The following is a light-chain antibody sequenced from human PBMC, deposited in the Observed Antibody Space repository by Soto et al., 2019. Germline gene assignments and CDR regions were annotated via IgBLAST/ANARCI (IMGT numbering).Light chain of an antibody. CDR3: CSYAGTYTYV. V-gene: IGLV2-11*01. Sequence: SALTQPRSVSGSPGQSVTVSCTGTGSDVDGYNYASWYQQHPGKAPKLMIYDVTKRPSGVPYRFSGSKSGNTAYLTISGLQADDEADYYCCSYAGTYTYVFGIGTKVTVL. CDR2: DVT. J-gene: IGLJ1*01. CDR1: GSDVDGYNY.